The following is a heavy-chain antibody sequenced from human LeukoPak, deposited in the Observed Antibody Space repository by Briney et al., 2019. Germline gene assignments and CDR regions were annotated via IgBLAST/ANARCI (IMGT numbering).Heavy chain of an antibody. CDR1: GGSFSGYY. J-gene: IGHJ4*02. Sequence: PSETLSLTCAVYGGSFSGYYWSWIRQPPGKGLEWIGEINHSGSTNYNPSLKSRVTISVDTSKNQFSLKLSSVTAADTAVYYCARGYDYVWGSYRPPNYWGQGTLVTVSP. CDR2: INHSGST. V-gene: IGHV4-34*01. CDR3: ARGYDYVWGSYRPPNY. D-gene: IGHD3-16*02.